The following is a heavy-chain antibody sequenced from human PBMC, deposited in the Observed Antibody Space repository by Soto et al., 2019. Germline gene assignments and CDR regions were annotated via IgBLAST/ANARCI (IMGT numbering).Heavy chain of an antibody. Sequence: SETLSLTCTVSGGSISSSSYYWGWIRQPPGKGLEWIGSIYYSGSTYYNPSLKSRVTISVDTSKNQFSLKLSSVTAADTAVYYCASPGWRWLQLRAFDIWGQGTMVTVSS. CDR2: IYYSGST. CDR3: ASPGWRWLQLRAFDI. CDR1: GGSISSSSYY. V-gene: IGHV4-39*01. D-gene: IGHD5-12*01. J-gene: IGHJ3*02.